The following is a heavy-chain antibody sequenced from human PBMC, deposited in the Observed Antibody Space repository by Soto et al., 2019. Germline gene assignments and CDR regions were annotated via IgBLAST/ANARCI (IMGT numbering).Heavy chain of an antibody. J-gene: IGHJ5*02. CDR1: GGSISSGDYY. V-gene: IGHV4-30-4*01. CDR3: ARAGICSSTSCYTNWFDP. Sequence: QVQLQESGPGLVKPSQTLSLTCTVSGGSISSGDYYWSWIRQPLGKGLGWIGYIYYSGSTYYNPSLKSRVTISVDTSKNQFSLKLSSVTAADTAVYYCARAGICSSTSCYTNWFDPWGQGTLVTVSS. CDR2: IYYSGST. D-gene: IGHD2-2*02.